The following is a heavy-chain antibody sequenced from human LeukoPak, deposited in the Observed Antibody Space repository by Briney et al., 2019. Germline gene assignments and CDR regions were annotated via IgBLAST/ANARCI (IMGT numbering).Heavy chain of an antibody. CDR2: ITGSGALT. Sequence: TGGSLRLSCAASGFTLSNYAMTWVRQAPGKGLEWVSSITGSGALTYYADSVKGRFTISKDNAMDTLFLQMNSLRAEDTAVYYCAKLDSITMIVVVKSFDYWGQGTLVTVSS. J-gene: IGHJ4*02. CDR1: GFTLSNYA. D-gene: IGHD3-22*01. CDR3: AKLDSITMIVVVKSFDY. V-gene: IGHV3-23*01.